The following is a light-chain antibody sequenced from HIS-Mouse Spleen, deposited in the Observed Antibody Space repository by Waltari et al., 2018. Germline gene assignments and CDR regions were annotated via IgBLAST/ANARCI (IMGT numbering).Light chain of an antibody. CDR2: VNN. CDR1: SSNIGSNT. V-gene: IGLV1-44*01. CDR3: AAWDDSLNGRV. Sequence: QSVLTQPPSASGTPGQRVTISCSGSSSNIGSNTVNWDQQLPGTAPKLLSYVNNQPPSGVPDRFSGSNSGTSASLAISWLQSDDAADYYCAAWDDSLNGRVFGGGTKLTVL. J-gene: IGLJ3*02.